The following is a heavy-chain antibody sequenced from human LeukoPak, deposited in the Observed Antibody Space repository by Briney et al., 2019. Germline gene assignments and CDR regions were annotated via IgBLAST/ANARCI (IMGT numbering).Heavy chain of an antibody. J-gene: IGHJ4*02. V-gene: IGHV1-2*02. Sequence: ASVKVSCKASGYTFTGYYLHWVRQAPGQGLEWMGWINPNSGGTNYAQKFQGRVTMTRDTSISTAYMELSSLRSEDTAVYYCARQILTGHIDYWGQGTLVTVSS. CDR3: ARQILTGHIDY. D-gene: IGHD3-9*01. CDR1: GYTFTGYY. CDR2: INPNSGGT.